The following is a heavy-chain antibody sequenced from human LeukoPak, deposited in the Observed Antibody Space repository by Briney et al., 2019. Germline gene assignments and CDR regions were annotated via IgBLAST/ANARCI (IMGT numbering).Heavy chain of an antibody. CDR1: GYTFTGYY. CDR2: INPNSGGT. D-gene: IGHD3-9*01. Sequence: ASVKVSCKASGYTFTGYYMHWVRQAPGQGLEWMGWINPNSGGTNYAQKFQGRVTMTRDTSISTAYMELSRLRSDDTAVYYCARDRGILTGYYVGGLDYWGQGTLVTVSS. CDR3: ARDRGILTGYYVGGLDY. V-gene: IGHV1-2*02. J-gene: IGHJ4*02.